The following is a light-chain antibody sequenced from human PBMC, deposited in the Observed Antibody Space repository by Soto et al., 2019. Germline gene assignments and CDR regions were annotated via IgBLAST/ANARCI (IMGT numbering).Light chain of an antibody. CDR1: STDVGAYNY. CDR2: EVT. J-gene: IGLJ1*01. V-gene: IGLV2-14*01. Sequence: QSALAQPASVSGSPGQSITISCTGTSTDVGAYNYVAWYQQHPGKAPKLIIYEVTNRPSGVSYRFSASKSGNTASLTISGLRSEDEADYYCISYTGKSASYVFGTGTKVTVL. CDR3: ISYTGKSASYV.